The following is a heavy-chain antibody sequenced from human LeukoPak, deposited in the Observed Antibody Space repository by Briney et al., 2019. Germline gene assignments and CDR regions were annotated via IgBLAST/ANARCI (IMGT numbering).Heavy chain of an antibody. CDR1: GYTFTGYY. CDR2: INPNSGGT. V-gene: IGHV1-2*02. D-gene: IGHD7-27*01. Sequence: ASVRVSCKASGYTFTGYYMHWMRQAPGQGLEWMGWINPNSGGTNYAQKFQDRVTMTRDTSISTAYMELSRLRSEGTAVYYCARGTPGADAFDIWGQGTMVTVSS. CDR3: ARGTPGADAFDI. J-gene: IGHJ3*02.